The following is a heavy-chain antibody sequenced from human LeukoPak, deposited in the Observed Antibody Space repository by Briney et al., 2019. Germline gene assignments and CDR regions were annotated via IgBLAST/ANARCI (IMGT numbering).Heavy chain of an antibody. CDR1: GFTFSDYS. CDR2: IWGSGAKI. V-gene: IGHV3-23*01. Sequence: GGSLRLSCEASGFTFSDYSLNWVRQAPGKGLEWVSVIWGSGAKIYYADSVKGRFTISRDNSKNTLYLQMNSLRAEDTAVYYCAKDLGYCSGGSCYRDYFDYWGQGTLVTVSS. D-gene: IGHD2-15*01. J-gene: IGHJ4*02. CDR3: AKDLGYCSGGSCYRDYFDY.